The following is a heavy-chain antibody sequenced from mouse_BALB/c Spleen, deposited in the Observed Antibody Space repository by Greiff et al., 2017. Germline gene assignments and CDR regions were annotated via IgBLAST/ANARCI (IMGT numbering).Heavy chain of an antibody. J-gene: IGHJ1*01. D-gene: IGHD1-1*01. Sequence: DVHLVESGGGLVKPGGSLKLSCAASGFTFSSYAMSWVRQTPEKRLEWVASISSGGSTYYPDSVKGRFTISRDNARNILYLQMSSLRSEDTAMYYCARDEVVATYWYFDVWGAGTTVTVSS. CDR3: ARDEVVATYWYFDV. V-gene: IGHV5-6-5*01. CDR2: ISSGGST. CDR1: GFTFSSYA.